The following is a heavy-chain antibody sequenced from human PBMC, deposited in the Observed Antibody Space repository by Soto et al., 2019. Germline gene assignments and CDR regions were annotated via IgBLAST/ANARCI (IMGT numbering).Heavy chain of an antibody. D-gene: IGHD5-18*01. CDR1: GGTFSSYA. CDR2: IITIFGTA. CDR3: ARSTRPHTAMASDY. Sequence: QVQLVQSGAEVKKPGSSVKVSCKASGGTFSSYAISWVRQAPGQGLEWMGGIITIFGTANYAQKFQGRVMITADEYTSTAYMELSRLRSEDTAVYYCARSTRPHTAMASDYWGQGNLVTVSS. J-gene: IGHJ4*02. V-gene: IGHV1-69*01.